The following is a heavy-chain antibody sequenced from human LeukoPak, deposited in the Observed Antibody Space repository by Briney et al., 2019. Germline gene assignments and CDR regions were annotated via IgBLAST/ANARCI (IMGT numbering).Heavy chain of an antibody. CDR2: MNPNSGNT. V-gene: IGHV1-8*01. CDR3: ARSWCTSTSCYSPRY. D-gene: IGHD2-2*02. CDR1: GYTFTSYD. J-gene: IGHJ4*02. Sequence: ASVKVSCKASGYTFTSYDINWVRQATGQGLEWMGWMNPNSGNTGYAQKFQGRVTMTRDMSTSTVYMELSSLRSEDTAVYYCARSWCTSTSCYSPRYWGQGTLVTVSS.